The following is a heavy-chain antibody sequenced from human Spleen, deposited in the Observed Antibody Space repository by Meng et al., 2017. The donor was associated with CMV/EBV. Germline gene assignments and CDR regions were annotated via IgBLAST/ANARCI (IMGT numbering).Heavy chain of an antibody. CDR1: NAW. D-gene: IGHD2-2*02. Sequence: NAWMSWVRQAPEKGLEWVGRIKSKTDGGTTDYAAPLKGRFTISREDSQNTLYLQMNSLKTEDTAVYFCTTDRFCSSTSCYRYLGFDPWGQGALVTVSS. V-gene: IGHV3-15*01. CDR3: TTDRFCSSTSCYRYLGFDP. CDR2: IKSKTDGGTT. J-gene: IGHJ5*02.